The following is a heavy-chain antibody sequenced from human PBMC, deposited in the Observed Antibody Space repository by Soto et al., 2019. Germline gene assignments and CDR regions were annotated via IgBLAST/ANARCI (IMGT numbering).Heavy chain of an antibody. Sequence: ASVKVSCKGYVYIFTNYGVTCVRQAHGQGLEWMGWISAYNGNTNYAQKLQGRVAMTTDTSTSTAYMELMSLRFDDTAVYYCARADIVGFEYWGEGTLVTSPQ. D-gene: IGHD3-22*01. CDR1: VYIFTNYG. J-gene: IGHJ4*02. CDR2: ISAYNGNT. CDR3: ARADIVGFEY. V-gene: IGHV1-18*01.